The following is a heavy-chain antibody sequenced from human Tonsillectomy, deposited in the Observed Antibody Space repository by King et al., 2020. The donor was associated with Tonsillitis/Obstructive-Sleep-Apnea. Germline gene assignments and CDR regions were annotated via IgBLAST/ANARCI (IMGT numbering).Heavy chain of an antibody. CDR3: KGTPNLAAFDI. CDR1: GFTFSSYA. Sequence: VQRVESGGGLVQPGGSLRLSCAASGFTFSSYAMSWVRQAPGKGLEWVSAIRGSGGSTYYADSVKGRFTISRDNSKNTLSLQKNSKRAEDTAVYYCKGTPNLAAFDIWGHGTLVTVSS. CDR2: IRGSGGST. D-gene: IGHD1/OR15-1a*01. J-gene: IGHJ3*02. V-gene: IGHV3-23*04.